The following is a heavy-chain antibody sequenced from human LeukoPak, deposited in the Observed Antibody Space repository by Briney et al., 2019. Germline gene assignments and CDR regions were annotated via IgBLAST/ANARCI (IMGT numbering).Heavy chain of an antibody. D-gene: IGHD3-9*01. Sequence: ASVKVSCKASGYTFTGYYMHWVRQAPGQGLEWMGWINPNSGGTNYAQKFQGRVTMTRDTSISTAYMELSRLRSDDTAVYYCARDRRLLRYFDWLLGPLGYWGQGTLVTVSS. CDR3: ARDRRLLRYFDWLLGPLGY. CDR2: INPNSGGT. V-gene: IGHV1-2*02. CDR1: GYTFTGYY. J-gene: IGHJ4*02.